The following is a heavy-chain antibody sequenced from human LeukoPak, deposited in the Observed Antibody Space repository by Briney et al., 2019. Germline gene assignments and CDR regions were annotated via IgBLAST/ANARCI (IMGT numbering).Heavy chain of an antibody. CDR2: ISSSGSTI. V-gene: IGHV3-11*04. Sequence: GGSLGLSCAASGFTFSDYYMSWIRQAPGKGLEWVSYISSSGSTIYYADSVKGRFTISRDNAKNSLYLQMNSLRADDTAVYYCARKGYCSSTSCYIVDYWGQGTLVTVSS. CDR1: GFTFSDYY. D-gene: IGHD2-2*02. CDR3: ARKGYCSSTSCYIVDY. J-gene: IGHJ4*02.